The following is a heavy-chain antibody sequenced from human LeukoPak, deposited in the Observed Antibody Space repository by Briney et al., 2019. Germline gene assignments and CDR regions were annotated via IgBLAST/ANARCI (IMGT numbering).Heavy chain of an antibody. Sequence: PSETLSLTCTVSGGSINSVYWSWLRQPPGKGLEWIAYIYYSGTTSYNPSLKSRVTISVDTSKNQFSLELTSVTAADTAVYYCASQHWGSNYFDYWGQGALVTVSS. J-gene: IGHJ4*02. CDR2: IYYSGTT. CDR1: GGSINSVY. D-gene: IGHD7-27*01. V-gene: IGHV4-59*01. CDR3: ASQHWGSNYFDY.